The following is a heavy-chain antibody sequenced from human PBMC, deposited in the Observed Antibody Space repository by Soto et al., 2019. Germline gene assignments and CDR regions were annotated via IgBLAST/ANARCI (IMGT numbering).Heavy chain of an antibody. D-gene: IGHD2-21*01. V-gene: IGHV3-48*03. Sequence: GEPLRHSCAAAGFHFSSYEMNWVRQAPGKGLEWVSNIRANDESIYYADSVKGRVSVSRDNAKNSLFLEMNSLRVDDTAVYYCARETLRDVIAFWVQGTMVTVSS. CDR2: IRANDESI. J-gene: IGHJ3*01. CDR1: GFHFSSYE. CDR3: ARETLRDVIAF.